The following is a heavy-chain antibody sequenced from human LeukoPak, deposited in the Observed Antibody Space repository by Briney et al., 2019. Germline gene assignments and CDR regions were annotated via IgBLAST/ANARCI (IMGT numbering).Heavy chain of an antibody. J-gene: IGHJ3*02. D-gene: IGHD2-2*01. V-gene: IGHV4-39*07. CDR1: GGSISSSSYY. CDR3: AREDAQEGTNAFDI. CDR2: IYYSGST. Sequence: KSSETLSLTCTVSGGSISSSSYYWGWIRQPPGKGLEWIGSIYYSGSTYYNPSLKSRVTMSVDTSKNQFSLKLTSVTAADTAVYYCAREDAQEGTNAFDIWGQGTMVTVSS.